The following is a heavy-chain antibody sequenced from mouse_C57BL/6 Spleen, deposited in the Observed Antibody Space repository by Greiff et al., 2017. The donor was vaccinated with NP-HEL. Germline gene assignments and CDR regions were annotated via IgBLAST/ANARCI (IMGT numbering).Heavy chain of an antibody. D-gene: IGHD1-1*01. CDR1: GYTFTDYY. J-gene: IGHJ2*01. CDR3: ARGYYGSRVDY. CDR2: INPNNGGT. Sequence: VQLQQSGPELVKPGASVKISCKASGYTFTDYYMNWVKQSHGKSLEWIGDINPNNGGTSYNQKFKGKATLTVDKSSSTAYMELRSLTSDDSAVYYCARGYYGSRVDYWGQGTTLTVSS. V-gene: IGHV1-26*01.